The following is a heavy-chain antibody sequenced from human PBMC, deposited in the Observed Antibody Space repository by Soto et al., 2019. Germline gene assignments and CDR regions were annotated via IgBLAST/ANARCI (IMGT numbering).Heavy chain of an antibody. CDR1: GGSISRGDLY. J-gene: IGHJ4*02. CDR2: IYYSGST. V-gene: IGHV4-30-4*01. Sequence: QVQLQESGPGVVKPSQTLSLTCTVSGGSISRGDLYWSWIRQPPGKGLEWIGYIYYSGSTYYKPSLKRQITISVDTSKNQFSLKLSSVTAADPAVYYCARRDSSGYYYGYWGQGTLVTVSS. D-gene: IGHD3-22*01. CDR3: ARRDSSGYYYGY.